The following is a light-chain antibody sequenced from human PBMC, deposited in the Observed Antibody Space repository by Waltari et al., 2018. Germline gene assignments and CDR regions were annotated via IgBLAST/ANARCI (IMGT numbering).Light chain of an antibody. V-gene: IGKV3-11*01. Sequence: EIVLTQSPATLSLSPGDRATLSCSASQSVSSYLAWYQQKPGQPPRLLIYDASNRATGIPARFSGSGSGTDFTLTISSLEPEDFAVYYCQQRSNWPRTFGPGTKVDIK. CDR3: QQRSNWPRT. CDR2: DAS. CDR1: QSVSSY. J-gene: IGKJ3*01.